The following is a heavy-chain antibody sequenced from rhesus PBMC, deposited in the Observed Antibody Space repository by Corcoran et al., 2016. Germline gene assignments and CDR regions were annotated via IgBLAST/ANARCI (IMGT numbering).Heavy chain of an antibody. CDR1: GYTFTDYY. Sequence: EVQLVQSGAEVKKPGAYVKISCKASGYTFTDYYLHWVRQAPGKGLVWMGRVDPEDGEAIHAQKYLDRVTITADTSTDTAYMELSSLRSEDTAVYYCATVGTGTDGYFDVWGPGTPITISS. CDR3: ATVGTGTDGYFDV. V-gene: IGHV1-111*02. CDR2: VDPEDGEA. D-gene: IGHD1-26*01. J-gene: IGHJ2*01.